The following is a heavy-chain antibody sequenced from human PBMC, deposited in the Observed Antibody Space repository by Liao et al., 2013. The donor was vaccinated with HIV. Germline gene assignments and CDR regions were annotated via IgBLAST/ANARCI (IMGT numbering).Heavy chain of an antibody. J-gene: IGHJ4*02. V-gene: IGHV4-59*01. CDR2: IYNIGST. D-gene: IGHD4-11*01. Sequence: QVQLQESGPGLVKPSETLSLTCTVSGGSISTYYWNWIRQSPGMGLEWIGYIYNIGSTDYNPSLKSRVTISVDTSKNQFSLKLRFVTAADTALYYCARHDYNNYVRYWGQGTLVTVSS. CDR3: ARHDYNNYVRY. CDR1: GGSISTYY.